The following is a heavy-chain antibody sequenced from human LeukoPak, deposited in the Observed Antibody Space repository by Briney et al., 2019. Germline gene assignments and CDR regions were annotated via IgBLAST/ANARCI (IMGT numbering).Heavy chain of an antibody. Sequence: GGSLRLSCAASGFTFSSYWMSWVRQAPGKGLEWVSVIYSGGRTYYVDSVKGRFTISRDISKNTLYLQMNSLRAEDTAVYYCARVLSGRGSLYSYYYYMDVWGKGTTVTISS. CDR3: ARVLSGRGSLYSYYYYMDV. V-gene: IGHV3-53*01. CDR2: IYSGGRT. CDR1: GFTFSSYW. D-gene: IGHD3-10*01. J-gene: IGHJ6*03.